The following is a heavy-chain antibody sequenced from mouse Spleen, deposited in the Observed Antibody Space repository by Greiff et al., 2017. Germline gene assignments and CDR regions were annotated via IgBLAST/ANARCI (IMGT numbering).Heavy chain of an antibody. D-gene: IGHD1-1*01. CDR2: ISYDGSN. CDR3: ARATVV. CDR1: GYSITSGYY. J-gene: IGHJ3*02. Sequence: EVKLQESGPGLVKPSQSLSLTCSVTGYSITSGYYWNWIRQFPGNKLEWMGYISYDGSNNYNPSLKNRISITRDTSKNQFFLKLNSVTTEDTATYYCARATVVWGQGTLVTVSA. V-gene: IGHV3-6*01.